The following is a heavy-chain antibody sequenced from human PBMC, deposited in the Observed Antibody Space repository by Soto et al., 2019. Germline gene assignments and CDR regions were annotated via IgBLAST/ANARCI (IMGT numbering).Heavy chain of an antibody. D-gene: IGHD1-26*01. CDR2: ISAHNGNT. CDR3: ASGRYGDY. Sequence: QVHLVQSGAEVKKPGASVKVSCKASGYTFTSYGITWVRQAPGQGLEWMGWISAHNGNTDYAQKLQGRVIVTRDTSKRTAYMELRSLISDDTAVYYCASGRYGDYWGQGALVTVSS. J-gene: IGHJ4*02. V-gene: IGHV1-18*01. CDR1: GYTFTSYG.